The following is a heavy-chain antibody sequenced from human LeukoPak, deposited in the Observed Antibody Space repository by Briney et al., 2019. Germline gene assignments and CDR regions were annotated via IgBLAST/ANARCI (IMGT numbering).Heavy chain of an antibody. D-gene: IGHD6-19*01. J-gene: IGHJ6*03. V-gene: IGHV1-18*01. CDR2: ISAYNGNT. Sequence: VASVKVSCKASSYTFTNYAFTWVRQAPGQGLEWMGWISAYNGNTNYAQKLQGRVTMTTDTSTSTAYMELRSLRSDDTAVYYCARDGYSSGWLYYYYYYMDVWGKGTTVTISS. CDR1: SYTFTNYA. CDR3: ARDGYSSGWLYYYYYYMDV.